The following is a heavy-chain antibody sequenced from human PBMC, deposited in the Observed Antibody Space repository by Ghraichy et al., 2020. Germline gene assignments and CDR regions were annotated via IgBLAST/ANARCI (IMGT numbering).Heavy chain of an antibody. CDR2: INSDGSST. CDR1: GFTFSSYC. D-gene: IGHD3/OR15-3a*01. J-gene: IGHJ4*02. V-gene: IGHV3-74*01. Sequence: GGSLRLSCAASGFTFSSYCMHWVRQAPGKGLVWVSRINSDGSSTSYADSVKGRFTTSRDNAKNTLYQQMNSLRAEDTAVYYCARGRQDDFLFDYWGQGTLVTVSS. CDR3: ARGRQDDFLFDY.